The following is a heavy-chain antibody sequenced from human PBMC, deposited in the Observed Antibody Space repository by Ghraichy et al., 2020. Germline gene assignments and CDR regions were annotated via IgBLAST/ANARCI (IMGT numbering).Heavy chain of an antibody. D-gene: IGHD2-21*02. J-gene: IGHJ4*02. Sequence: GGSLRLSCAASGFSFSGYVMSWVRQAPGKGLEWVSSISTSGGSTYYADSVQGRFTISRDNSKNTLYLQMNTLRAEDTAVYYCANALGGCGDNCSPSYWGQGTLVTVSS. CDR1: GFSFSGYV. CDR2: ISTSGGST. CDR3: ANALGGCGDNCSPSY. V-gene: IGHV3-23*01.